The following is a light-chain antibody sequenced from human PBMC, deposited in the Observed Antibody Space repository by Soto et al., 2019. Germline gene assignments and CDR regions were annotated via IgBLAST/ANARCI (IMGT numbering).Light chain of an antibody. Sequence: EIVMTQSPGILSVSPGDRATLSCRAGQSVSNNLAWYQQKPGQTPRLVIYGASNRATGVPARFSGSGSGTDFTLTISSLQSEDFAVYYCLQYDDWHRTFGQGTKVEIK. V-gene: IGKV3-15*01. CDR3: LQYDDWHRT. J-gene: IGKJ1*01. CDR2: GAS. CDR1: QSVSNN.